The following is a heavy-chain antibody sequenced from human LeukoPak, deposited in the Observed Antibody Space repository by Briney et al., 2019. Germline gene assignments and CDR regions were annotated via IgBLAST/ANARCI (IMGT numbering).Heavy chain of an antibody. Sequence: GASVKVSRKASGYTFTSYYMHWVRQAPGQGLEWMGIINPSGGSTSYAQKFQGRVTMTRDTSISTAYMELSRLRSDDTAVYYCARVVDIVASTYYGMDVWGQGTTVTVSS. CDR1: GYTFTSYY. CDR2: INPSGGST. D-gene: IGHD5-12*01. V-gene: IGHV1-46*01. J-gene: IGHJ6*02. CDR3: ARVVDIVASTYYGMDV.